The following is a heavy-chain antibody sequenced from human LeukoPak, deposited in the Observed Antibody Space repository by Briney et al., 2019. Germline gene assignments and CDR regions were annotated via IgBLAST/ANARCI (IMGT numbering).Heavy chain of an antibody. Sequence: SETLSLTCTVSGDSISNNNHYWGWIRQPPGKGLEWIGSIYYSGSAYYNPSLKSRVTISVDTSKRQFSLKLSSVTAADTAVYSCARHLGSGSYFDYWGQGTLVTVSS. J-gene: IGHJ4*02. CDR1: GDSISNNNHY. CDR3: ARHLGSGSYFDY. V-gene: IGHV4-39*01. D-gene: IGHD1-26*01. CDR2: IYYSGSA.